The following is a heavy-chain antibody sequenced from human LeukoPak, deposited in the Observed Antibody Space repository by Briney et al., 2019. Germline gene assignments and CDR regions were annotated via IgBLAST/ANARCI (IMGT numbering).Heavy chain of an antibody. D-gene: IGHD2-2*01. J-gene: IGHJ3*02. V-gene: IGHV1-2*02. Sequence: ASVKVSSKASGYTFTGYYMHWVRQAPGQGLEWMGWINPNSGGANYAQKFQGRVTMTRDTSISTAYMELTWLRFDDTAVYYCARDRRDCSTTSCLHDAFDIWGQGTMVTVSS. CDR2: INPNSGGA. CDR1: GYTFTGYY. CDR3: ARDRRDCSTTSCLHDAFDI.